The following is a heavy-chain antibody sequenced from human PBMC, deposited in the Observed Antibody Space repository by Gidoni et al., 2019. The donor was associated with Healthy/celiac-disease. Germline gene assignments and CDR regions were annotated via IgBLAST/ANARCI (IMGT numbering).Heavy chain of an antibody. J-gene: IGHJ2*01. Sequence: EVQLVESGGGLVKPGGSLRLSCAASGFTFSSYRLHWVRQAPGKGMEWVTSISSSSSYIYYAESVKGRFNISRDNAKKSLYLQKNSLRAEDTAVYYCARDEDCSGGSCYSRGDVDLWGRGTLVTVPS. D-gene: IGHD2-15*01. V-gene: IGHV3-21*01. CDR1: GFTFSSYR. CDR3: ARDEDCSGGSCYSRGDVDL. CDR2: ISSSSSYI.